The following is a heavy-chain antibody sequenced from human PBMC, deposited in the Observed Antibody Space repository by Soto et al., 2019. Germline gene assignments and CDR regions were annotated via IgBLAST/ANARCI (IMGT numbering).Heavy chain of an antibody. CDR1: GGSISSSSYY. J-gene: IGHJ4*02. Sequence: PSETLSLTCTVSGGSISSSSYYWGWIRQPPGKGLEWIGSIYYSGSTYYSPSLKSRVTISVDTSKNQFSLKLSSVTAADTAVYYCARHPYSSSWRLMWYFDYWGQGTLVTVSS. V-gene: IGHV4-39*01. D-gene: IGHD6-13*01. CDR2: IYYSGST. CDR3: ARHPYSSSWRLMWYFDY.